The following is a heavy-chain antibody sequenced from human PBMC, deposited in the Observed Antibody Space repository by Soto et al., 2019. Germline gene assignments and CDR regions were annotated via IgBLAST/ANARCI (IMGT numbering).Heavy chain of an antibody. J-gene: IGHJ6*02. CDR1: GFTFSSYS. D-gene: IGHD3-22*01. CDR3: ARGNYYDSSGYYRLTYYYYGMDV. V-gene: IGHV3-48*02. CDR2: ISSSSSTI. Sequence: EVQLVESGGGLVQPGGSLRLSCAASGFTFSSYSMNWVRQAPGKGLEWVSYISSSSSTIYYADSVKGRFTISRDNAKNSLYLQMNSLRDEDTAVYYCARGNYYDSSGYYRLTYYYYGMDVWGQGTTVTVSS.